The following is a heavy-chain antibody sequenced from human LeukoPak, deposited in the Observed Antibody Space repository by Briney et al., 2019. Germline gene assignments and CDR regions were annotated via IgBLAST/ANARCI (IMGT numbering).Heavy chain of an antibody. J-gene: IGHJ6*03. CDR1: GFTFSSYW. D-gene: IGHD6-19*01. CDR3: ARAVAGYYYYMDV. V-gene: IGHV3-7*01. CDR2: IKQDGSEE. Sequence: GGSLRLSCAASGFTFSSYWMSWVRQAPGKGLEWVANIKQDGSEEYYVDSVKGRFTISRDNAKNSLYLQMNSLRAEDTAVYYCARAVAGYYYYMDVWGKGTTVTVSS.